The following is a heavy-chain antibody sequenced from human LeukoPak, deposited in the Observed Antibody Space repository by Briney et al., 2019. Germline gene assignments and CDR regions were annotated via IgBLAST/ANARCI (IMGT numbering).Heavy chain of an antibody. CDR3: ARSALWFGGYGMDV. CDR2: ISWNSGSI. CDR1: GFTFDDYA. Sequence: PGGSLRLSCAASGFTFDDYAMHWVRQAPGKGLEWVSGISWNSGSIGYADSVKGRFTISRENAKNSLYLQMNSLRAGDTAVYYCARSALWFGGYGMDVWGQGTTVTVSS. V-gene: IGHV3-9*01. J-gene: IGHJ6*02. D-gene: IGHD3-10*01.